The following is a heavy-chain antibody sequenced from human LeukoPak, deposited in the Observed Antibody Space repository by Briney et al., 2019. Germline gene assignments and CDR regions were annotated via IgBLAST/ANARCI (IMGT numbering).Heavy chain of an antibody. J-gene: IGHJ6*03. Sequence: ASVKVSCKASGYTFTSYDINWVRQATGQGLEWMGWMNPNSGNTGYAQKFQGRVTITRNTSISTAYTELSSLRSEDTAVYYCARGLEIAVAGPYYYYMDVWGKGTTVTVSS. CDR2: MNPNSGNT. D-gene: IGHD6-19*01. CDR1: GYTFTSYD. CDR3: ARGLEIAVAGPYYYYMDV. V-gene: IGHV1-8*03.